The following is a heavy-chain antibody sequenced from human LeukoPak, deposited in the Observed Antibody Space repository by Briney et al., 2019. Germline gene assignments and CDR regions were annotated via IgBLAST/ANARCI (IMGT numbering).Heavy chain of an antibody. CDR1: GGTFTKYG. J-gene: IGHJ4*02. CDR2: IIPLVGRA. CDR3: AREAEYGDYLFDY. Sequence: SVKVSCKASGGTFTKYGISWVRQAPGQGLEWMGRIIPLVGRANYAQKFQGRVMITADKSTSTAYMELSSLRSEDTAVYCCAREAEYGDYLFDYWGQGTLVTISS. D-gene: IGHD4-17*01. V-gene: IGHV1-69*04.